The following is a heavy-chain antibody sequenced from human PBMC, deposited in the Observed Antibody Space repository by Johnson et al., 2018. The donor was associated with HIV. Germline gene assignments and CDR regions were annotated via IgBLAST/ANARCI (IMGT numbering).Heavy chain of an antibody. V-gene: IGHV3-30*04. D-gene: IGHD5-12*01. CDR1: GFTFSSYA. J-gene: IGHJ3*02. Sequence: QVQLVESGGGVVQPGRSLRLSCAASGFTFSSYAMHWVRQAPGKGLEWMAVISHDGSNRYYADSVKGRFTISRDNSKNTLYLQMNSLRAEDTAGYYCASRGYSGYDSYAFEIWGQGTKVTVSS. CDR2: ISHDGSNR. CDR3: ASRGYSGYDSYAFEI.